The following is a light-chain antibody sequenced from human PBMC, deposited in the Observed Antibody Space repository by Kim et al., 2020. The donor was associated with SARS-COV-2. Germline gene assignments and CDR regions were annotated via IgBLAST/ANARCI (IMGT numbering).Light chain of an antibody. V-gene: IGKV3-20*01. CDR3: QLYGSST. CDR1: QSLRSSY. J-gene: IGKJ2*01. Sequence: LSLSPGERATLSCMASQSLRSSYLAWYQQKPGQAPRPLIYGTYTRATGIPDRFSGSGSGTDFTLTISRLEADDFAVYYCQLYGSSTFGQGTKLEI. CDR2: GTY.